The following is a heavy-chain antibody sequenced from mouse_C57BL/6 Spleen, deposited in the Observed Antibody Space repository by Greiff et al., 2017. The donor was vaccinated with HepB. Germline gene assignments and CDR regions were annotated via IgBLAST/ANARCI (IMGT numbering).Heavy chain of an antibody. CDR1: GYTFTSYW. D-gene: IGHD6-2*01. V-gene: IGHV1-53*01. CDR3: ARRRTVTVSYWYFDV. J-gene: IGHJ1*03. CDR2: INPSNGGT. Sequence: QVQLKESGTELVKPGASVKLSCKASGYTFTSYWMHWVKQRPGQGLEWIGNINPSNGGTNYNEKFKSKATLTVDKSSSTAYMQLSSLTSEDSAVYYCARRRTVTVSYWYFDVWGTGTTVTVSS.